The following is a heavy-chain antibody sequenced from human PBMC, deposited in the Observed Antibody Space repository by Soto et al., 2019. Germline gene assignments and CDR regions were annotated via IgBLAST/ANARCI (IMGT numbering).Heavy chain of an antibody. CDR2: ISYDGSKK. CDR1: GFTFDNYG. J-gene: IGHJ6*02. V-gene: IGHV3-30*18. D-gene: IGHD2-15*01. CDR3: AKDLDVVVVVTATRGLDV. Sequence: QVQLVESGGGVVQPGRSLRLSCAASGFTFDNYGLHWVRQAPGKGLEWVAVISYDGSKKFYADSVTGRFTISRDNSKNTLYLQMNTLRLEDTAVYHCAKDLDVVVVVTATRGLDVWGQGTTVTVSS.